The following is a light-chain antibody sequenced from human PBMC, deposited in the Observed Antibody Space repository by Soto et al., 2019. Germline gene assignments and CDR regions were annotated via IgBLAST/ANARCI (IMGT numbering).Light chain of an antibody. CDR3: QQSHFYWT. Sequence: DIQMTQSPSTLPASVGDRVTITCRASQTIGDWLAWYQQKPGKVPKLLIYKASTLEGGVPSRFSGSGSGTEVPLTISSLQPDDFATYYCQQSHFYWTFGQGTKVEIK. J-gene: IGKJ1*01. CDR1: QTIGDW. V-gene: IGKV1-5*03. CDR2: KAS.